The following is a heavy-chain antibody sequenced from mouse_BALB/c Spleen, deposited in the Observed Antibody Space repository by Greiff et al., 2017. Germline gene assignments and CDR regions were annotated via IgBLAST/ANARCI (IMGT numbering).Heavy chain of an antibody. J-gene: IGHJ3*01. CDR3: AREEGDYYGSSGFAY. CDR2: IWAGGST. CDR1: GFSLTSYG. Sequence: VKLMESGPGLVAPSQSLSITCTVSGFSLTSYGVHWVRQPPGKGLEWLGVIWAGGSTNYNSALMSRLSISKDNSKSQVFLKMNSLQTDDTAMYYCAREEGDYYGSSGFAYWGQGTLVTVSA. D-gene: IGHD1-1*01. V-gene: IGHV2-9*02.